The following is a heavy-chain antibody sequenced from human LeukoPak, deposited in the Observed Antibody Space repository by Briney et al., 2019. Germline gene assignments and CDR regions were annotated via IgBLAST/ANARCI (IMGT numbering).Heavy chain of an antibody. CDR3: AKGPDSGYDLYYFDY. V-gene: IGHV3-9*01. J-gene: IGHJ4*02. CDR2: ISWNSGSI. D-gene: IGHD5-12*01. Sequence: GRSLRLSCAASGFTFDDYAMHWVRQAPGKGLEWVSGISWNSGSIGYADSVKGRFTISRDNAKNSLYLQMNSLRAEDTALYYCAKGPDSGYDLYYFDYWGQGTLVTVSS. CDR1: GFTFDDYA.